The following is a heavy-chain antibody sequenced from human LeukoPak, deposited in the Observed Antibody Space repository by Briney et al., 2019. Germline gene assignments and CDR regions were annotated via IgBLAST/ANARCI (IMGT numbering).Heavy chain of an antibody. CDR2: IKNKASRYTT. Sequence: PGGSLRLSCAASGFTFSSYGMHWVRQAPGKGLEWVGLIKNKASRYTTQYAPSVRGRFTISRDDSRNSVYLQMNSLRTEDTAVYYCADPTPRGTSDIWGRGTMVTVSS. J-gene: IGHJ3*02. V-gene: IGHV3-72*01. CDR1: GFTFSSYG. D-gene: IGHD4-17*01. CDR3: ADPTPRGTSDI.